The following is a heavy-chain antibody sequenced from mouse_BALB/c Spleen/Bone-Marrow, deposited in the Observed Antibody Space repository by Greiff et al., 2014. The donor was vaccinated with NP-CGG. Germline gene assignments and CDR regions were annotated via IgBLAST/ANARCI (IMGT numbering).Heavy chain of an antibody. CDR3: ARALGDGYYYAMDY. V-gene: IGHV1-69*02. Sequence: VQLQQSGAELVKPGAPVKLSCKASGYTFTSYWMNWVKQRPGRGLEWIGRIDPSESETHYNQKFKDKATLTVDKSSSTAYIQLSSLTSEDSAVYYCARALGDGYYYAMDYWGQGTSVTVSS. CDR2: IDPSESET. CDR1: GYTFTSYW. D-gene: IGHD2-3*01. J-gene: IGHJ4*01.